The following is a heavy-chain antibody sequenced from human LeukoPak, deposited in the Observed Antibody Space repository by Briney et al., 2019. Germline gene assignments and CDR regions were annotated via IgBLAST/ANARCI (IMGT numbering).Heavy chain of an antibody. CDR2: INHSGST. CDR1: GGSFSGYY. CDR3: ARDYSSSSDGIDY. D-gene: IGHD6-6*01. J-gene: IGHJ4*02. V-gene: IGHV4-34*01. Sequence: SETLSLTCAVYGGSFSGYYWSWIRQPPGKGLEWIGEINHSGSTNYNPSLKSRVTISVDTSKNQFSLKLSSVTAADTAVYYCARDYSSSSDGIDYWGQGTLVTVSS.